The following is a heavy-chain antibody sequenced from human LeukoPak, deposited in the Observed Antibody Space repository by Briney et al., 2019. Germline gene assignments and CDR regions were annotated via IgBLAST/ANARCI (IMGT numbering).Heavy chain of an antibody. V-gene: IGHV3-21*01. CDR2: ISSSSSYI. CDR1: GFTFSSYS. Sequence: GRSLRLSCAASGFTFSSYSMNWVRQAPGKGLEWVSSISSSSSYIYYADSVKGRFTISRDNAKNSLYLQMNSLRAEDTAVYYCARDILRYFDWPTPWYYYGMDVWGQGTTVTVSS. J-gene: IGHJ6*02. D-gene: IGHD3-9*01. CDR3: ARDILRYFDWPTPWYYYGMDV.